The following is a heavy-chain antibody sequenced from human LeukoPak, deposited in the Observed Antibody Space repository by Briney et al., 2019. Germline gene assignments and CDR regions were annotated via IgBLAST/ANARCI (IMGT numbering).Heavy chain of an antibody. CDR2: ISAYNGNT. V-gene: IGHV1-18*01. Sequence: ASVKVSCKASGYTFTSYGISWVRQAPGQGLEWMGWISAYNGNTNYAQKLQGRVTMTTDTSTSTAYMELRSLRSNDTAVYYCASSRFLEWLLYWGQGTLVTVSS. CDR3: ASSRFLEWLLY. D-gene: IGHD3-3*01. J-gene: IGHJ4*02. CDR1: GYTFTSYG.